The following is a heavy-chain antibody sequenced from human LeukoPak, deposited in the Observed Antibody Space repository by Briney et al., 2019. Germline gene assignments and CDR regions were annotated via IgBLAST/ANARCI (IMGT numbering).Heavy chain of an antibody. J-gene: IGHJ4*02. Sequence: ASVKVSCKASGGTFSNYAISWVRQAPGQGLEWMGGIIPIFGMANYAQKFQGRVTITADESTSTAYIELSSLRSEDTAVYYCARSREMATMFDVDYWGQGTLITVSS. V-gene: IGHV1-69*01. CDR3: ARSREMATMFDVDY. CDR1: GGTFSNYA. CDR2: IIPIFGMA. D-gene: IGHD5-24*01.